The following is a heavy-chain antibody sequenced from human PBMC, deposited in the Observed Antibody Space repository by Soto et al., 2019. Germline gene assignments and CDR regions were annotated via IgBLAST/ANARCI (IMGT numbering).Heavy chain of an antibody. V-gene: IGHV3-30*02. CDR1: GFTFSTYG. CDR3: ARGLDYDSSGYYLDF. J-gene: IGHJ4*02. Sequence: PGGSLRLSCAASGFTFSTYGMHWVRQAPGKGLEWVAFIQYHGINKDYADSVKGRFTISRDNSRNTLYLQMNSLRAEDTAVYYCARGLDYDSSGYYLDFWGQGALVTVSS. D-gene: IGHD3-22*01. CDR2: IQYHGINK.